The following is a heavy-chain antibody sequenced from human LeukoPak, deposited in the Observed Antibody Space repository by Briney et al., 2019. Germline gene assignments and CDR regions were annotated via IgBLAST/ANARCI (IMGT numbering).Heavy chain of an antibody. V-gene: IGHV4-4*07. CDR2: IYTSGST. CDR1: GGSISSYY. CDR3: ARHAIMAPFDY. D-gene: IGHD3-16*01. Sequence: PSETLSLTCTVSGGSISSYYWSWIWQPAGKGLEWIGRIYTSGSTNYNPSLKSRVTISVDTSKNQFSLKLSSVTAADTAVYYCARHAIMAPFDYWGQGTLVTVSS. J-gene: IGHJ4*02.